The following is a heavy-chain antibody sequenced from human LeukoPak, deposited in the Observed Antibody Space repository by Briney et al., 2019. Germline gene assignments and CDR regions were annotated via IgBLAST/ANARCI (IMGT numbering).Heavy chain of an antibody. D-gene: IGHD5-18*01. CDR1: GGSISSYY. J-gene: IGHJ4*02. Sequence: SETLSLTCTASGGSISSYYWSWIRQPPGKGLEWIGYIYYSGSTNYNPSLKSRVTISVDTSKNQFSLKLSSVTAADTAVYYCARTGYSYGPGPYYFDYWGQGTLVTVSS. V-gene: IGHV4-59*01. CDR2: IYYSGST. CDR3: ARTGYSYGPGPYYFDY.